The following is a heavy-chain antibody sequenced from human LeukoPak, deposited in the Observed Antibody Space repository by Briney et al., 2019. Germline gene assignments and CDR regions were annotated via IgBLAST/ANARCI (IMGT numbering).Heavy chain of an antibody. CDR3: TKDFYRDFYDSVDYYFHY. V-gene: IGHV3-9*01. CDR2: INSNNGII. Sequence: GGSLRLSCAASGFIFDDFAMHWVRQVPGKGLEWVSGINSNNGIIGYADSVKGRFSISRDNAKDSLYLQMYSLRPEDTALYYCTKDFYRDFYDSVDYYFHYWGQGTLVTVSS. CDR1: GFIFDDFA. D-gene: IGHD3-22*01. J-gene: IGHJ4*02.